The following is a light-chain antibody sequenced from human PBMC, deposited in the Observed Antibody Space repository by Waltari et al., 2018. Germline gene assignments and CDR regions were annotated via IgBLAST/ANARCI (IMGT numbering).Light chain of an antibody. J-gene: IGKJ4*01. V-gene: IGKV4-1*01. CDR2: WSS. Sequence: DIVMTQSPDSMAVSLGERATINCTSSQSRLYNSNNKNYLTWYQQKPGQPPKLLIHWSSTRESVVPDRISGSGSGTDFTLTIDSLQAEDVAVYYCQQHYSHPLTFGGGTKVEI. CDR1: QSRLYNSNNKNY. CDR3: QQHYSHPLT.